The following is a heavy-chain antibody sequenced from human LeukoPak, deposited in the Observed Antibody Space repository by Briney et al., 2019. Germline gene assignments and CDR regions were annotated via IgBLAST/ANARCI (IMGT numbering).Heavy chain of an antibody. Sequence: SVKVSCKASGATFGSHSISWVRQAPGQGLEWMGGVVPMFGTDVYAQRFQGRVTVTADESTTTAYMELISLTSEDTAMYYCARDLLSVDNYDALDIWGQGTMVTVSS. CDR2: VVPMFGTD. J-gene: IGHJ3*02. CDR1: GATFGSHS. D-gene: IGHD5-12*01. V-gene: IGHV1-69*13. CDR3: ARDLLSVDNYDALDI.